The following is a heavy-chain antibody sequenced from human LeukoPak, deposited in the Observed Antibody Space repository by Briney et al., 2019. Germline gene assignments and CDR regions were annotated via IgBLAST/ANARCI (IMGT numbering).Heavy chain of an antibody. V-gene: IGHV3-64*04. Sequence: PGGSLRLSCSASGFTFSSYAMHWVRQAPGKGLEYVSAISSNGGSTYYADSVKGRFTISRDNSKNTLYLQMNSLRAEDTAVYYCARETGLNYDILTGYYTRGYFDYWGQGTLVTVSS. J-gene: IGHJ4*02. CDR1: GFTFSSYA. CDR3: ARETGLNYDILTGYYTRGYFDY. D-gene: IGHD3-9*01. CDR2: ISSNGGST.